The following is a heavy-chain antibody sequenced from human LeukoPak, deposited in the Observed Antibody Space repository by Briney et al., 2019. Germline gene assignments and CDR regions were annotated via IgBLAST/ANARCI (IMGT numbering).Heavy chain of an antibody. J-gene: IGHJ4*02. D-gene: IGHD6-19*01. CDR1: GFSFSSYS. CDR3: ARDQFTGWYSGVDFFFDF. Sequence: GGSLRLSCAASGFSFSSYSMNWVRQAPGKGLEWVSSISISGNYKYYAESLKDRFTVSRDNAKNSLFLEMTSLRAEDTALYYCARDQFTGWYSGVDFFFDFWGQGALVTVSS. CDR2: ISISGNYK. V-gene: IGHV3-21*01.